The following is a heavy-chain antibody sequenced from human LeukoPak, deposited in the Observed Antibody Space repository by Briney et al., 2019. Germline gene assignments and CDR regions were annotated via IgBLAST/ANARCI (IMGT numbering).Heavy chain of an antibody. J-gene: IGHJ4*02. CDR2: IIPIFGTA. Sequence: ASVNVSCKASGGTFSSYAISWVRQAPGQGLEWMGGIIPIFGTANYAQKFQGRVTITADESTSTAYMELSSLRSEDTAVYYCARDPIGSSWPYYFDYWGQGTLVTVSS. D-gene: IGHD6-13*01. CDR3: ARDPIGSSWPYYFDY. CDR1: GGTFSSYA. V-gene: IGHV1-69*13.